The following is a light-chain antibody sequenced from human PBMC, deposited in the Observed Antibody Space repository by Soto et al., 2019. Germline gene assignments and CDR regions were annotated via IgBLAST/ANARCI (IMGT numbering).Light chain of an antibody. Sequence: QSALTQPASVSGSPGQSITISCTGTSNDVGSYNLVSWYQQHPGKAPKLMIYEGSKRPSGVSNRFSGSKSDNTASLTISGHQAEDEADYYCCSYAGSSTFVFGGGTKVTVL. J-gene: IGLJ2*01. V-gene: IGLV2-23*03. CDR2: EGS. CDR1: SNDVGSYNL. CDR3: CSYAGSSTFV.